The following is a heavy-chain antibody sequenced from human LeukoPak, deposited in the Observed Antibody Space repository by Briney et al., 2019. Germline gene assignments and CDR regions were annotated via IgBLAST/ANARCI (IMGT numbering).Heavy chain of an antibody. Sequence: SGTLSLTCAVSGGSISSSNWWSWVRQPPGKGLEWIGEIYYSGSTYYNPSLKSRVTISVDTSKNQFSLKLSSVTAADTAVYYCARHGWELREYYFDYWGQGTLVTVSS. CDR1: GGSISSSNW. CDR2: IYYSGST. V-gene: IGHV4-4*02. CDR3: ARHGWELREYYFDY. J-gene: IGHJ4*02. D-gene: IGHD1-26*01.